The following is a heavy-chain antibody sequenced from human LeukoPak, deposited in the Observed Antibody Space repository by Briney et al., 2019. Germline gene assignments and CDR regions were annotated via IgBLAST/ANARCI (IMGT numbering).Heavy chain of an antibody. D-gene: IGHD1-26*01. V-gene: IGHV4-61*05. Sequence: SETLSLTCTVSGGSISSSSYYWGWIRQPPGKGLEWIGYIYYSGSTNYNPSLKSRVTISVDTSKNQFSLKLSSVTAADTAVYYCARLGSLSRRPYYYYGMDVWGQGTTVTVSS. CDR3: ARLGSLSRRPYYYYGMDV. CDR1: GGSISSSSYY. J-gene: IGHJ6*02. CDR2: IYYSGST.